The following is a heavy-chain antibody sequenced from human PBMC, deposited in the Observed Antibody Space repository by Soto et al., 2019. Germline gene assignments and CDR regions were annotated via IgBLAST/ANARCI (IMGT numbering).Heavy chain of an antibody. V-gene: IGHV1-69*05. CDR2: IIPIFGTA. CDR3: ARDPHEFWTSYWFDP. J-gene: IGHJ5*02. CDR1: GGTFSSYA. D-gene: IGHD3-3*01. Sequence: SVKVSCKASGGTFSSYAISWVRQAPGQGLEWMGGIIPIFGTAKYSQKFQGRVTITRDTSASTVYMELSSLTSEDTAIYYCARDPHEFWTSYWFDPWGQGTPVTVS.